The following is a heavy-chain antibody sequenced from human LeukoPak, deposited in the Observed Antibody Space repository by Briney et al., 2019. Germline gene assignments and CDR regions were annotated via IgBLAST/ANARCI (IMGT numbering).Heavy chain of an antibody. D-gene: IGHD3-10*01. CDR1: GFTFSSYG. CDR2: ISGSGGST. J-gene: IGHJ4*02. Sequence: GGSLRLSCAASGFTFSSYGMHWVRQAPGKGLEWVSGISGSGGSTYYADSVKGRFTISRDNSKNTLYLQMNSLRAEDTAVYYCASYGSGTYYKRHFDYWGQGILVTVSS. V-gene: IGHV3-23*01. CDR3: ASYGSGTYYKRHFDY.